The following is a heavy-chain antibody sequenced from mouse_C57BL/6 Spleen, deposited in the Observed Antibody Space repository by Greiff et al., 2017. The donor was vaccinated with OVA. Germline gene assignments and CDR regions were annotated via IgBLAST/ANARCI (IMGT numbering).Heavy chain of an antibody. D-gene: IGHD2-1*01. CDR1: GFTFSSYT. J-gene: IGHJ2*01. V-gene: IGHV5-9*01. CDR3: ARPLYYGFDY. Sequence: EVKLMESGGGLVKPGGSLKLSCAASGFTFSSYTMSWVRQTPEKRLEWVATISGGGGNTYYPDSVKGRFTISRDNAKNTLYLQMSSLRSEDTALYYCARPLYYGFDYWGQGTTLTVSS. CDR2: ISGGGGNT.